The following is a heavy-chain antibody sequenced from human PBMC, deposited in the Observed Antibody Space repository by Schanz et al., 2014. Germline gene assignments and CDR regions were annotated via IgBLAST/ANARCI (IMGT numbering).Heavy chain of an antibody. V-gene: IGHV3-30*09. Sequence: QVELVESGGGVVQPGRSLRLSCAASGFTFSRHAMHWVRQAAGKGLEWVAAITYDGSNKYYAESVKGRFAISRDNSKDTLYLQMNSLGTEDTAVYYCAGDWASGRYYSDYWGQGTLVTVSS. D-gene: IGHD1-26*01. J-gene: IGHJ4*02. CDR3: AGDWASGRYYSDY. CDR2: ITYDGSNK. CDR1: GFTFSRHA.